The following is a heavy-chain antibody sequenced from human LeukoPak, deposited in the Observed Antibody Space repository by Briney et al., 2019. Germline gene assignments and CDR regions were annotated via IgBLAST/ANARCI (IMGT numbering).Heavy chain of an antibody. CDR1: GYTLTELS. CDR3: ATRDYYDSSLDY. CDR2: FDPEDGET. V-gene: IGHV1-24*01. D-gene: IGHD3-22*01. Sequence: ASVKVSCKVSGYTLTELSMHWVRQAPGKGLEWMGGFDPEDGETIYAQKFQGRVTMTEDTSTDTAYMELSSLRSEDTAVYYCATRDYYDSSLDYWGQGTLVTVSS. J-gene: IGHJ4*02.